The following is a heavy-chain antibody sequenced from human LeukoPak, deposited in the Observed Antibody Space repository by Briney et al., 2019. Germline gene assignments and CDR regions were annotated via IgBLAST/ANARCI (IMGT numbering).Heavy chain of an antibody. CDR2: ISGSGGST. V-gene: IGHV3-23*01. CDR1: GFTFSSYA. CDR3: AKAQDIVVVPATDYYYYGMDV. Sequence: PGGSLRLSCAASGFTFSSYAMSWVRQAPGKGLEWVSAISGSGGSTYYADSVKGRFTISRDNSKNTLYLQMNSLRAEDTAVYYCAKAQDIVVVPATDYYYYGMDVWGQGTTVTVSS. D-gene: IGHD2-2*01. J-gene: IGHJ6*02.